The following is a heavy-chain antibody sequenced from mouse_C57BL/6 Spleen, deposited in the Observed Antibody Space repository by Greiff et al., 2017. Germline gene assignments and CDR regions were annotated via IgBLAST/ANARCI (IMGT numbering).Heavy chain of an antibody. CDR2: IYPGSGST. CDR3: ARDYYGRSYEGFAY. D-gene: IGHD1-1*01. Sequence: QVQLQQPGAELVKPGASVKMSCKASGYTFTSYWITWVKQRPGQGLEWIGDIYPGSGSTNYNEKFKSKATLTVDTSSSTAYMQLSSLTSEDSAVYYCARDYYGRSYEGFAYWGQGTLVTVSA. V-gene: IGHV1-55*01. J-gene: IGHJ3*01. CDR1: GYTFTSYW.